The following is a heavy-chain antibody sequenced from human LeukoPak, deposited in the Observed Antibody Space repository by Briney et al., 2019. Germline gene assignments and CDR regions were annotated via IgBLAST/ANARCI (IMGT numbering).Heavy chain of an antibody. CDR2: IYHSGST. CDR1: GYSISSGYY. CDR3: ARGGVLWFGELCRNWFDP. V-gene: IGHV4-38-2*02. J-gene: IGHJ5*02. Sequence: PSETLSLTCTVSGYSISSGYYWGWIRQPPGNGLEWIASIYHSGSTYYNPSLESRVTISVDTSKNQFSLKLSSVTAADTAVYYCARGGVLWFGELCRNWFDPWGQGTLVTVSS. D-gene: IGHD3-10*01.